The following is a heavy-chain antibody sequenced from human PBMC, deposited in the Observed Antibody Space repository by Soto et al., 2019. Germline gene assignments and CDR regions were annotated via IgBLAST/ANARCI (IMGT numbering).Heavy chain of an antibody. CDR2: ISYDGSNK. Sequence: QVQLVESGGGMVQPGRSLRLSCAASGFTFSSYAMHWVRQAPGKGLEWVAVISYDGSNKYYADSVKGRFTISRDNSKNTLYLQMNSLRAEDTAVYYCARAGGLRMTNYYYYGMDVWGQGTTVTVSS. CDR1: GFTFSSYA. D-gene: IGHD2-21*02. J-gene: IGHJ6*02. CDR3: ARAGGLRMTNYYYYGMDV. V-gene: IGHV3-30-3*01.